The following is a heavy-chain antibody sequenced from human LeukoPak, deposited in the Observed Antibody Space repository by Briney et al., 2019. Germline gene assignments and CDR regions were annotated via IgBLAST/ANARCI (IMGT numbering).Heavy chain of an antibody. CDR3: ARAASIAARTAGY. D-gene: IGHD6-6*01. Sequence: ASVKVSCKASGYTFTSYDINWVRQATGQGLEWMGWMNPNSGNTGYAQKFQGRVAMTRNTSISTAYMELSSLRSEGTAVYYCARAASIAARTAGYWGQGTLVTVSS. V-gene: IGHV1-8*01. J-gene: IGHJ4*02. CDR1: GYTFTSYD. CDR2: MNPNSGNT.